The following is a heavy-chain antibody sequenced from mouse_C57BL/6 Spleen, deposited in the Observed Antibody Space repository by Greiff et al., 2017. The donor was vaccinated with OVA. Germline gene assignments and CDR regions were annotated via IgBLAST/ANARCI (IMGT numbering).Heavy chain of an antibody. J-gene: IGHJ3*01. D-gene: IGHD2-1*01. CDR3: ARAGDYGNRFAY. CDR2: INPNNGGT. CDR1: GYTFTDYY. Sequence: EVQLQQPGPELVKPGASVKISCKASGYTFTDYYMNWVKQSHGKSLEWIGDINPNNGGTSYNQKFKGKATLTVDKSSSTAYMELRSLTSEDYAVCYCARAGDYGNRFAYWGQGTLVTVSA. V-gene: IGHV1-26*01.